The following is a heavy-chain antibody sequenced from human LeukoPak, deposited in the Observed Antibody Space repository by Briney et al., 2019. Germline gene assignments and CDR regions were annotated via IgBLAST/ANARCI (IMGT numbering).Heavy chain of an antibody. CDR3: ARGRIGWTYGSGSLLDY. V-gene: IGHV4-34*01. Sequence: SETLSLTCAVSGGSFSGYYWTWIRQSPGKGLEWIGEINHSGSTNYNPSLKSRVTISVDTSKNQFSLKLSSVTAADTAVYYCARGRIGWTYGSGSLLDYWGQGTLVTVSS. CDR1: GGSFSGYY. D-gene: IGHD3-10*01. CDR2: INHSGST. J-gene: IGHJ4*02.